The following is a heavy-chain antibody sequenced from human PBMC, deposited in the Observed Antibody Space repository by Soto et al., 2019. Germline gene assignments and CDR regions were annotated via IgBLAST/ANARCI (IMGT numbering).Heavy chain of an antibody. D-gene: IGHD2-2*01. J-gene: IGHJ6*02. Sequence: QVQLVQSGAEVKKPGSSVKVSCKASGGTFSSYAISWVRQAPGQGLEWMGGIIPIFGTANYAQKFQGRVTITADESTSPAYMELSSLRSEDTAVYYCARANCSSTSCLGYYYGMDVWGQGTTVTVSS. CDR3: ARANCSSTSCLGYYYGMDV. CDR1: GGTFSSYA. V-gene: IGHV1-69*01. CDR2: IIPIFGTA.